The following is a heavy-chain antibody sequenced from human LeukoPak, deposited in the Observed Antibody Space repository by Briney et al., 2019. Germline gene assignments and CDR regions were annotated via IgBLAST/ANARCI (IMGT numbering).Heavy chain of an antibody. CDR1: GFTFDDYA. CDR2: ISWNSGSI. V-gene: IGHV3-9*01. CDR3: AKGYCSSTSCYTRTSFDY. Sequence: GRSLRLSCAASGFTFDDYAMHWVRHAPGKGLEWVSGISWNSGSIGYADSVKGRFTISRDNAKNSLYLQMNSLRAEGTALYYCAKGYCSSTSCYTRTSFDYWGQGTLVTVSS. J-gene: IGHJ4*02. D-gene: IGHD2-2*02.